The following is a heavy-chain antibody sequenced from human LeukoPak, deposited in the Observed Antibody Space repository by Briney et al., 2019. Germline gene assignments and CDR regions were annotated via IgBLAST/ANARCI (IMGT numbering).Heavy chain of an antibody. J-gene: IGHJ4*02. CDR1: GYTFTSYD. Sequence: GASVKVSCKASGYTFTSYDINWVRQATGQGLEWMGWINPNSGGTNYAQKFQGRVTMTRDTSISTAYMELSRLRSDDTAVYYCARGRIAAAGTVDYWGQGTLVTVSS. CDR2: INPNSGGT. V-gene: IGHV1-2*02. CDR3: ARGRIAAAGTVDY. D-gene: IGHD6-13*01.